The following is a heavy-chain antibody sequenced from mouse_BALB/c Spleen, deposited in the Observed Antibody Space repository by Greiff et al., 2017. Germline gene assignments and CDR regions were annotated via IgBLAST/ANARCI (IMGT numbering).Heavy chain of an antibody. CDR3: ARKRVTTATGAMDY. D-gene: IGHD1-2*01. CDR1: GFNIKDYY. V-gene: IGHV14-1*02. J-gene: IGHJ4*01. Sequence: VHVKQSGAELVRPGALVKLSCKASGFNIKDYYMHWVKQRPEQGLEWIGWIDPENGNTIYDPKFQGKASITADTSSNTAYLQLSSLTSEDTAVYYCARKRVTTATGAMDYWGQGTSVTVSS. CDR2: IDPENGNT.